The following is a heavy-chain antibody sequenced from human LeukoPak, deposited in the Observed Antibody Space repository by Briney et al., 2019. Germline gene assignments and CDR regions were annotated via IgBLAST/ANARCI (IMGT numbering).Heavy chain of an antibody. CDR3: ARHIGGSGRRGRFDY. Sequence: SETLSLTCTVSGGSISSSSYYWSWIRQPPGKGLEWIGEINHSGSTNYNPSLKSRVTISVDTSKNQFSLKLSSVTAADTAVYYCARHIGGSGRRGRFDYWGQGTLVTVSS. J-gene: IGHJ4*02. CDR1: GGSISSSSYY. V-gene: IGHV4-39*01. D-gene: IGHD3-10*01. CDR2: INHSGST.